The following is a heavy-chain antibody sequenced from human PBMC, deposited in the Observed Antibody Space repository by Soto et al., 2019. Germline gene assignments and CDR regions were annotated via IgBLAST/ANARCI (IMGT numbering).Heavy chain of an antibody. D-gene: IGHD5-12*01. V-gene: IGHV3-23*01. CDR1: GFTFGFNA. Sequence: GGSLRLSCAATGFTFGFNALSWVRQAPGKGLEWVSSISAGGVSPNYADSVRGRYTISRDNSKNTLYLQMNSLSGEDTAVYYCAKEGCRARGYNYGNTYFDYCGQGTRVTVSS. CDR3: AKEGCRARGYNYGNTYFDY. J-gene: IGHJ4*01. CDR2: ISAGGVSP.